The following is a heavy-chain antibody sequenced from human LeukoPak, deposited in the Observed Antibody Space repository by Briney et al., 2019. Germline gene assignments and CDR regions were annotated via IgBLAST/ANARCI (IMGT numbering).Heavy chain of an antibody. V-gene: IGHV4-31*03. Sequence: SQTLSLTCTVSGGSISSGGYYWSWIRQHPGKGLEWIGYIYYSGSTYCNPSLKSRVTISVDTSKNQFSLKLSSVTAADTAVYYCASFPLGGTTVVTPGAYFQHWGQGTLVTVSS. CDR3: ASFPLGGTTVVTPGAYFQH. CDR2: IYYSGST. CDR1: GGSISSGGYY. D-gene: IGHD4-23*01. J-gene: IGHJ1*01.